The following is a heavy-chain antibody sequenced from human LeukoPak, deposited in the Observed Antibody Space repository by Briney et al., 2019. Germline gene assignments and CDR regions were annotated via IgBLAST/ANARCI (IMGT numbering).Heavy chain of an antibody. Sequence: ASVKVSCKASGGTFSSYAISWVRQAPGQGLEWMGGIIPIFGTANYAQKCQGRVTITADESTSTAYMELSGLRSEDTAVYYCARAFSGSYYRWESYFDYWGQGTLVTVSS. CDR2: IIPIFGTA. CDR1: GGTFSSYA. J-gene: IGHJ4*02. D-gene: IGHD1-26*01. CDR3: ARAFSGSYYRWESYFDY. V-gene: IGHV1-69*13.